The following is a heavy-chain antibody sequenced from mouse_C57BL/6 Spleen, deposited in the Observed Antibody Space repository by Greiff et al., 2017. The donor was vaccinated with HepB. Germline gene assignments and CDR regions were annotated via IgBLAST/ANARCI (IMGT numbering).Heavy chain of an antibody. CDR1: GYAFSSSW. V-gene: IGHV1-82*01. J-gene: IGHJ2*01. CDR3: ARSFYDGFPY. Sequence: VQLQQSGPELVKPGASVKISCKASGYAFSSSWMNWVKQRPGKGLEWIGRIYPGDGDTNYNGKFKGKATLTADKSSSTAYMQLSSLTSEDSAVYFCARSFYDGFPYWGQGTTLTVSS. CDR2: IYPGDGDT. D-gene: IGHD2-3*01.